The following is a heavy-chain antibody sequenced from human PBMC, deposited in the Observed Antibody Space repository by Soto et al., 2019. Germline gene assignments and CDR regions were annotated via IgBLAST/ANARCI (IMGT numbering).Heavy chain of an antibody. Sequence: SETLSLTCAVYGGSFSGYYWSWIRQPPGKGLEWIGEINHSGSTNYNPSLKSRVTISVDTSKNQFSLKLSSVTAADTAVYYCARGGYLTRRESWGQGTLVTVSS. CDR2: INHSGST. CDR3: ARGGYLTRRES. D-gene: IGHD5-18*01. J-gene: IGHJ4*02. CDR1: GGSFSGYY. V-gene: IGHV4-34*01.